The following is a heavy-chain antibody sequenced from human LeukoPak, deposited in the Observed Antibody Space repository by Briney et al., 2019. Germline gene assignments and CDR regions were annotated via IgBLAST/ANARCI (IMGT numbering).Heavy chain of an antibody. V-gene: IGHV3-23*01. D-gene: IGHD3-16*01. CDR3: TKDRPGGFDY. Sequence: GDSLRLSCAASGFTFINYAMCWVRQAPGKGPEWVSFISGNGDSTYYADSVKGRFTVSRDNSKNTLYLQMNSLRGEDTAIYYCTKDRPGGFDYWGQGILVTVSS. J-gene: IGHJ4*02. CDR1: GFTFINYA. CDR2: ISGNGDST.